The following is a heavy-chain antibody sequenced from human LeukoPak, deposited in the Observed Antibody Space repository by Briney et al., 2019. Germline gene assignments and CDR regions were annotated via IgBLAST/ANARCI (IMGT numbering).Heavy chain of an antibody. D-gene: IGHD4-17*01. J-gene: IGHJ4*02. CDR2: ISYDGSNK. V-gene: IGHV3-30-3*01. CDR3: ASDYGESPAFDY. Sequence: GGSLRLSCAASGFTFSSYAMHWVRQATGKGLEWVAVISYDGSNKYYADSVKGRFTISRDNSKNTLYLQMNSLRAEDTAVYYCASDYGESPAFDYWGQGTLVTVSS. CDR1: GFTFSSYA.